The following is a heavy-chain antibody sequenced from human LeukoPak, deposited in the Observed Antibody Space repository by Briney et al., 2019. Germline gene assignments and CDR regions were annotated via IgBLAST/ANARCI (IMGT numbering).Heavy chain of an antibody. J-gene: IGHJ4*02. CDR2: ITAYNGNT. CDR3: ARGSYSSGWYFDY. V-gene: IGHV1-18*01. Sequence: ASVKVSCKASGYTFPTYGISWVRQAPGHELEWMGWITAYNGNTNYAQKLHGRVTTTTDTSTSTAYMELRSLRSDDAAVYYCARGSYSSGWYFDYWGQGTLVTVSS. D-gene: IGHD6-19*01. CDR1: GYTFPTYG.